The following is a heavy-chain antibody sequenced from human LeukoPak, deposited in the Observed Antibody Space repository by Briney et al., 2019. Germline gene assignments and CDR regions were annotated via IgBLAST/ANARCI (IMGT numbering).Heavy chain of an antibody. CDR1: GYSFTAYY. CDR3: ARAPWDVGY. Sequence: ASVKGSCKASGYSFTAYYMHWVRQAPGQGLEWMGWINPNSGGTNYAQKFQGRVTMTRDTSISTVYMELSRLKSDDTAVFYCARAPWDVGYRGQGTLVTVSS. D-gene: IGHD1-26*01. CDR2: INPNSGGT. J-gene: IGHJ4*02. V-gene: IGHV1-2*02.